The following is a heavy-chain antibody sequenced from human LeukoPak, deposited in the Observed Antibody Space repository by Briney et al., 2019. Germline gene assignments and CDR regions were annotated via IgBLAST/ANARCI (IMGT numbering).Heavy chain of an antibody. CDR2: IWYDGSNK. J-gene: IGHJ4*02. CDR3: XXXTAGGXXXXXTCXXXIXY. CDR1: GFTFNSYG. D-gene: IGHD4-23*01. V-gene: IGHV3-33*01. Sequence: PGGSLRLSCAASGFTFNSYGMHWVRQAPGKGLEWVAVIWYDGSNKYYADSVKGRFTISRDNSKNTLYLQMNSLRAEDSAVYYCXXXTAGGXXXXXTCXXXIXYWGQGTLVTVSS.